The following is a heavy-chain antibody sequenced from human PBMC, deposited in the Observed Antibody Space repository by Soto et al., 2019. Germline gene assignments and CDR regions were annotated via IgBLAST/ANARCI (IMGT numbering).Heavy chain of an antibody. CDR2: ISGSGGST. CDR1: GFTFSSYA. D-gene: IGHD3-22*01. J-gene: IGHJ4*02. CDR3: AKGQVSYYYDSSGYYYYFDY. Sequence: PXGSLGLSCAASGFTFSSYAMSGVRQAPGKGLEWVSAISGSGGSTYYADSVKGRFTISRDNSKNTLHLQMNSLRAEDTAVYYCAKGQVSYYYDSSGYYYYFDYWGQGTLVTVSS. V-gene: IGHV3-23*01.